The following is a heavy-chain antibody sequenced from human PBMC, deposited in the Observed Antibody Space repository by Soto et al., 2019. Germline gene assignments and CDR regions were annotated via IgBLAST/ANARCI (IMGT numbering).Heavy chain of an antibody. CDR2: ISAYNGNT. D-gene: IGHD1-26*01. CDR1: GYTFNG. J-gene: IGHJ5*02. V-gene: IGHV1-18*01. CDR3: ATSWERRLDP. Sequence: QVQLVQSGAEVKKPGASVKVSCKASGYTFNGISWVRQAPGQGLEWMGWISAYNGNTNYAQKFQGRVTITTDTSTSKAHMELRSLRSEATAVYYCATSWERRLDPWGQGTLVTVSS.